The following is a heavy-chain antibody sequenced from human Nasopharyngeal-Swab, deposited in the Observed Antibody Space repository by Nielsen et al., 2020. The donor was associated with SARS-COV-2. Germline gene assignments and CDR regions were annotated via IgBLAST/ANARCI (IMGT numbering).Heavy chain of an antibody. V-gene: IGHV4-31*03. CDR2: IYYSGST. CDR3: AGVLFTYFDY. CDR1: GGSISSGGYY. D-gene: IGHD2/OR15-2a*01. Sequence: SETMSLTCTVSGGSISSGGYYWSWIRQHPGKGLEWIGYIYYSGSTYYNPSLKSRVTISVDTSKNQFSLKLSSVTAADTAVYYCAGVLFTYFDYWGQGTLVTVSS. J-gene: IGHJ4*02.